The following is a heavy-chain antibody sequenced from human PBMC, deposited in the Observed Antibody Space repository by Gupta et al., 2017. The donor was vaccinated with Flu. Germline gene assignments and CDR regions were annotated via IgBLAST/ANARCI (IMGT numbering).Heavy chain of an antibody. CDR3: AKNIYSSTWTLFDY. V-gene: IGHV3-23*01. Sequence: EVQLLEAGGGLVQPGGSLRLSCAASGFTFSSYAMSWVRQAPGKGLEWVSAISDSGGSTYYADSVKGRFTISRDNSKNTLYLQVNSLRAEDTAVYYCAKNIYSSTWTLFDYWGQGTLVTVSS. D-gene: IGHD6-13*01. CDR1: GFTFSSYA. CDR2: ISDSGGST. J-gene: IGHJ4*02.